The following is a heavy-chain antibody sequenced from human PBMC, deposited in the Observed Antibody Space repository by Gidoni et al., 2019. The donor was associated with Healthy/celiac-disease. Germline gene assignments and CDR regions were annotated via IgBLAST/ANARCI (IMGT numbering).Heavy chain of an antibody. CDR2: ISYSGST. D-gene: IGHD2-15*01. CDR1: GGSISSGGYY. J-gene: IGHJ2*01. CDR3: ARGGCSGGSCYWIRYFDL. V-gene: IGHV4-31*03. Sequence: QVQLQESGPGLVKPSQTLSLTCTVSGGSISSGGYYWSWIRQHPGKGLEWIGYISYSGSTYYNPSLKSRVTISVDTSKNQFSLKLSSVTAADTAVYYCARGGCSGGSCYWIRYFDLWGRGTLVTVSS.